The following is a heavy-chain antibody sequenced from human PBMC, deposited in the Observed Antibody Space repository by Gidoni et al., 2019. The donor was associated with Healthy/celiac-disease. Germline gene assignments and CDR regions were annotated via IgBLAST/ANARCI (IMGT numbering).Heavy chain of an antibody. CDR2: ISSSSSYI. Sequence: EVQLVESGGGLVKPGGSLRLSCAASGFPFSRYSMNWVRQAPGKGLEWVSSISSSSSYIYYADSVKGRFTISRDNAKNSLYLQMNSLRAEDTAVYYCATGPSTIFGEVEVAAYWGQGTLVTVSS. V-gene: IGHV3-21*01. D-gene: IGHD3-3*01. CDR3: ATGPSTIFGEVEVAAY. CDR1: GFPFSRYS. J-gene: IGHJ4*02.